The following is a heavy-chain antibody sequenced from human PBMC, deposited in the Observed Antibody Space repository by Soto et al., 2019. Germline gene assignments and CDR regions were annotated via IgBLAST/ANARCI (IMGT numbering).Heavy chain of an antibody. CDR3: ARGRAASRYYYGMDV. J-gene: IGHJ6*02. D-gene: IGHD6-25*01. Sequence: QVQLQESGPGLVKPSQTLSLTCTVSGGSISSGDYYWSWIRQPPGKGLEWMGYIHYSGSTYYNPSLKSRLTISIDTSNNQFSLKVSSVTAADTAVYYCARGRAASRYYYGMDVWGQGTTVTVSS. CDR2: IHYSGST. V-gene: IGHV4-30-4*01. CDR1: GGSISSGDYY.